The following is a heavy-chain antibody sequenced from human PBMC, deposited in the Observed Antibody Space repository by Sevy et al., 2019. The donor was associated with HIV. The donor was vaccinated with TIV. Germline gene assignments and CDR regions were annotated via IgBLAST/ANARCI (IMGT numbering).Heavy chain of an antibody. J-gene: IGHJ3*01. CDR3: ARENEYVWGYFRQMSYAFDA. Sequence: GGSLRLSCAASGFTFRNSVMTWVRQAPGKGLQWVSTISKSGDTIYYEDSVKGHFTISRDNSRDTLYLETSSLRVDDTAVYFCARENEYVWGYFRQMSYAFDAWGQGTMVTVSS. V-gene: IGHV3-23*01. CDR1: GFTFRNSV. D-gene: IGHD3-16*01. CDR2: ISKSGDTI.